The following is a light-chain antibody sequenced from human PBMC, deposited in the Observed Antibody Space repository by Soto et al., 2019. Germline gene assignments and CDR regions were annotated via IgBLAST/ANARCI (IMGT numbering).Light chain of an antibody. Sequence: EIMMTQSPVTLSVSPGERATLSCRASQSVNSNLAWYQQKPGQAPRLLIYGASTRATGIPASFIGSGSGTEFTLTISSLQSEDFAVYFCQQYNDWPRTFGQGTTLEIK. CDR1: QSVNSN. V-gene: IGKV3-15*01. CDR3: QQYNDWPRT. CDR2: GAS. J-gene: IGKJ2*01.